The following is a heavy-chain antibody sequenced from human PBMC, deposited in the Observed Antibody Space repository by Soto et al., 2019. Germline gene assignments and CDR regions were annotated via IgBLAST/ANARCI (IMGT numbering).Heavy chain of an antibody. CDR1: GGSISSSSYY. CDR3: ARHGKYCSSTSCYYDYYYMDV. Sequence: SETLSLTCTVSGGSISSSSYYWGWIRQPPGKGLEWIGSIYYSGSTYYNPSLKSRVTISVDTSKNQFSLKLSSVTAADTAVYYCARHGKYCSSTSCYYDYYYMDVWAKGPRSPSP. J-gene: IGHJ6*03. D-gene: IGHD2-2*01. V-gene: IGHV4-39*01. CDR2: IYYSGST.